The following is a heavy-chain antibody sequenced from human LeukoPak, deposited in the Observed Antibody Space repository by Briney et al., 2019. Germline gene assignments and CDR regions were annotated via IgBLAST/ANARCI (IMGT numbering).Heavy chain of an antibody. CDR2: IYPGDSDT. J-gene: IGHJ6*02. CDR1: GYIFTSYW. D-gene: IGHD2-2*01. Sequence: GESLKISCKGSGYIFTSYWIGWVRQMPGKGLEWMGIIYPGDSDTRYSPSFQGQVTISADKSISTAYLQWSSLKASNTAMYYCARHAAAATAYYYYYYGMDVWGQGTTVTVSS. CDR3: ARHAAAATAYYYYYYGMDV. V-gene: IGHV5-51*01.